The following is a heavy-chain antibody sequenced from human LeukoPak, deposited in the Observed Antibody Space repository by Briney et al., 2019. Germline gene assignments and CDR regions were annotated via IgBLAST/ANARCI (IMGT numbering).Heavy chain of an antibody. CDR3: AKWSGDYPSYYLDY. D-gene: IGHD4-17*01. J-gene: IGHJ4*02. Sequence: PGGSLRLSCAASGFTFSSFGLHWVRQAPGKGLEWVALIRSDGSSKNYADSVKGRFTISRDTSKNTVHLQMNNLRAEDTAVYYCAKWSGDYPSYYLDYWGQGTRSPSPQ. CDR2: IRSDGSSK. CDR1: GFTFSSFG. V-gene: IGHV3-30*02.